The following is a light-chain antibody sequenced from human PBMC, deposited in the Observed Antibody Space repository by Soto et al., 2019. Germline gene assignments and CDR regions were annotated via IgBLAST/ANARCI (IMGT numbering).Light chain of an antibody. J-gene: IGLJ2*01. CDR2: EVS. CDR1: SSDVGGFDF. Sequence: QSVLTQPASVSGSPGQSVTISCTGTSSDVGGFDFVSWYQKHPGKAPKLVIYEVSLRPSGVSDRFSGSKSANTASLAISGLQAEDHSEYYCSSYTNGGNLVFGGGTKLTAL. CDR3: SSYTNGGNLV. V-gene: IGLV2-14*01.